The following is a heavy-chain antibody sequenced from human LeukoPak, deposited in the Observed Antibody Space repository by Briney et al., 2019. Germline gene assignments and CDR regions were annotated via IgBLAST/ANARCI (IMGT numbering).Heavy chain of an antibody. V-gene: IGHV3-23*01. Sequence: GVSLRLSCAASGFTFGSYAMSWVRQAPGKGLEWVSAISGSGGSTYYADSVKGRFTISRDNSKNTLYLQMNSLRAEDTAVYYCAKQGADYDFWSGPFDYWGQGTLVTVSS. CDR3: AKQGADYDFWSGPFDY. CDR1: GFTFGSYA. J-gene: IGHJ4*02. CDR2: ISGSGGST. D-gene: IGHD3-3*01.